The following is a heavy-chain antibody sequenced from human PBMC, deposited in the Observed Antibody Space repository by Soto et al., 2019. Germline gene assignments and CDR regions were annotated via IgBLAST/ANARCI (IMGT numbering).Heavy chain of an antibody. CDR2: ISSSSSYI. D-gene: IGHD3-16*01. CDR1: GFTFSSYW. J-gene: IGHJ3*02. CDR3: AKVIGSSDAFDI. Sequence: PGVSLRVSCAASGFTFSSYWMHWVRQAPGKGLEWVASISSSSSYIYYADSVKGRLTISRDIAKNSLYLQMNRRRAEDTAVYYCAKVIGSSDAFDILGQGTMVTVSS. V-gene: IGHV3-21*01.